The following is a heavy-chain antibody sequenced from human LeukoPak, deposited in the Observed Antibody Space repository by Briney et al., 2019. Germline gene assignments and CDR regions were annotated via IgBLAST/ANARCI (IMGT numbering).Heavy chain of an antibody. CDR2: ISFDGSSK. CDR1: GFTFSTYA. CDR3: ARDAHTYFDY. J-gene: IGHJ4*02. Sequence: GGSLRLSCAASGFTFSTYAMHWVRQAPGKGLEGVAVISFDGSSKSYADSVKGRFTISRDNSKNTLYLQMNSLRAEDTAVYYCARDAHTYFDYWGRGTLVTASS. D-gene: IGHD3-16*01. V-gene: IGHV3-30-3*01.